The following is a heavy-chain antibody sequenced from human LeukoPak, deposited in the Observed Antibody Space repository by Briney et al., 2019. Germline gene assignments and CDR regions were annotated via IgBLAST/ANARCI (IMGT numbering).Heavy chain of an antibody. D-gene: IGHD6-19*01. Sequence: PGGSLRLSCAASGFTFSTYWMTWVRQAPGKGLEWVANINQDGSEKYYVDSVKGRFTVSRDNAKNSLYLQMNSLRAGDTGVYYCTKLAVASADSWGQGTLVTVSS. CDR2: INQDGSEK. CDR1: GFTFSTYW. V-gene: IGHV3-7*01. CDR3: TKLAVASADS. J-gene: IGHJ4*02.